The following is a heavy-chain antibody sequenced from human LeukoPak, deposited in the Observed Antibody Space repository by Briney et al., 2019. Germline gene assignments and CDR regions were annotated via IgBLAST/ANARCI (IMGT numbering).Heavy chain of an antibody. V-gene: IGHV3-30*04. CDR1: GFTFSSYA. Sequence: GGSLRLSCAASGFTFSSYAMPWVRQAPGKGLEWVAVISYDGSNKYYADSVKGRFTISRDNSKNTLYLQMNSLRAEDTAVYYCAREYYYDSSGYYRFDYFDYWGQGTLVTVSS. CDR2: ISYDGSNK. D-gene: IGHD3-22*01. CDR3: AREYYYDSSGYYRFDYFDY. J-gene: IGHJ4*02.